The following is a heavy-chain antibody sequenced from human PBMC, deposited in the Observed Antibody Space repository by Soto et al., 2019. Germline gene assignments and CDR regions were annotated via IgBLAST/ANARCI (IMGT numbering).Heavy chain of an antibody. CDR2: IGTAADT. D-gene: IGHD6-6*01. CDR1: GFTFSSYD. Sequence: GGSLRLSCAASGFTFSSYDMHWVRQAAGRGLEWVSGIGTAADTFYPGSVKDRFSISRENAKNSLYLQMNSLRAEDTAVYYCVRDSCLAARWAANWYFDLWGRGTLVTVSS. CDR3: VRDSCLAARWAANWYFDL. V-gene: IGHV3-13*01. J-gene: IGHJ2*01.